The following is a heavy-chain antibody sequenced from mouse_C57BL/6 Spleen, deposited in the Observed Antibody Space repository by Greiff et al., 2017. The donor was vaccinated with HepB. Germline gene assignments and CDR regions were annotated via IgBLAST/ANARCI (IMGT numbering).Heavy chain of an antibody. V-gene: IGHV1-4*01. CDR2: INPSSGYT. CDR3: AREDYYGSSYDWYFDV. Sequence: QVQLQQSGAELARPGASVKMSCKASGYTFTSYTMHWVKQRPGQGLEWIGYINPSSGYTKYNQKFKDKATLTADKSSSTAYMKLSSLTSEDSAVYYCAREDYYGSSYDWYFDVWGTGTTVTVSS. J-gene: IGHJ1*03. D-gene: IGHD1-1*01. CDR1: GYTFTSYT.